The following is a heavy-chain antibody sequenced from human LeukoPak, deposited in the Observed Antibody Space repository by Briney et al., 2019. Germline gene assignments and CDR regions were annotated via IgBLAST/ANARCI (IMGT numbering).Heavy chain of an antibody. CDR3: ARTLAAVAEIWFDP. D-gene: IGHD6-19*01. CDR2: INPNSGGT. CDR1: GGTFSSYA. V-gene: IGHV1-2*02. J-gene: IGHJ5*02. Sequence: ASVKVSCKASGGTFSSYAISWVRQAPGQGLEWMGWINPNSGGTNYAQKFQGRVTMTRDTSISTAYMELSRLRSDDTAVYYCARTLAAVAEIWFDPWGQGTLVTVSS.